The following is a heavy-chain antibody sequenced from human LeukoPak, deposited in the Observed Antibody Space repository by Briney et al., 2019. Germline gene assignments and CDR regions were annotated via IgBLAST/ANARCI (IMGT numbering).Heavy chain of an antibody. CDR1: GFTFSSYW. CDR2: IKQDGSEK. D-gene: IGHD6-6*01. J-gene: IGHJ6*02. V-gene: IGHV3-7*01. CDR3: ARFAARGYYYYYGMDV. Sequence: GGSLRLSCAASGFTFSSYWMSWVRQAPGKGLEWVANIKQDGSEKYYVDSVKGRFTISRDSAKNSLYLQMNSLRAEDTAVYYCARFAARGYYYYYGMDVWGQGTTVTVSS.